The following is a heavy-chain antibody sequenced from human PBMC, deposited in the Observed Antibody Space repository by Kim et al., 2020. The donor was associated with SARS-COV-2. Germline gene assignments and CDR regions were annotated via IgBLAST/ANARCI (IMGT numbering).Heavy chain of an antibody. V-gene: IGHV5-51*01. Sequence: GESLKISCKTSGYRFTSKWIAWVRQMPGKGLEWMGIIYPGDSDTAYSPSFEGQVTISVDESISTAYLYWDSLKASDTAMYYCARHAGVYYDTVTGYWFDSWGQGTLVTVSS. CDR3: ARHAGVYYDTVTGYWFDS. CDR1: GYRFTSKW. CDR2: IYPGDSDT. J-gene: IGHJ5*01. D-gene: IGHD3-9*01.